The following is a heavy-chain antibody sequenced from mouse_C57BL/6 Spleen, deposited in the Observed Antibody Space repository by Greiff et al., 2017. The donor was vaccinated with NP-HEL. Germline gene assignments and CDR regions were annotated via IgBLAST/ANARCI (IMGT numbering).Heavy chain of an antibody. Sequence: VQLQQPGAELVKPGASVKMSCKASGYTFTSYWITWVKQRPGQGLEWIGDIYPGSGSTNYNEKFKSKATLTVDTSSSTDYMQLSSLTSEDSAVYYCARGDYDGSWGFAYWGQGTPVTVAS. J-gene: IGHJ3*01. CDR1: GYTFTSYW. D-gene: IGHD1-1*01. V-gene: IGHV1-55*01. CDR2: IYPGSGST. CDR3: ARGDYDGSWGFAY.